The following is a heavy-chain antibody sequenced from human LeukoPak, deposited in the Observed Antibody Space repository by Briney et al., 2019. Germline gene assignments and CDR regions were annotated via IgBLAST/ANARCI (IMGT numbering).Heavy chain of an antibody. Sequence: PSETLSLTCTVSGYSISSGYYWGWIRQPPGKGLEWIGSIYHSGSTYYNPSLKSRVTISLDMSKNQFSLKLSSVTAADTAVYYCARDSPGLRKDYYYYMDVWGKGTTVTISS. V-gene: IGHV4-38-2*02. CDR1: GYSISSGYY. CDR2: IYHSGST. J-gene: IGHJ6*03. CDR3: ARDSPGLRKDYYYYMDV. D-gene: IGHD5/OR15-5a*01.